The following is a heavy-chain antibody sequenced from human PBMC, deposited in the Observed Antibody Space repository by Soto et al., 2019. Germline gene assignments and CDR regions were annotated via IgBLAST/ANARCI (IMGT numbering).Heavy chain of an antibody. CDR2: IWSDGSEK. Sequence: SLRLSCAASGFTFSNYHMHWVRQAPGKGLEWVAVIWSDGSEKNYAYSVKGRFTISRDNSKNTLYLEMNSLRAEDTAVYYCARDSYDSSGYYSLFDYWGQGTLVTVSS. CDR1: GFTFSNYH. J-gene: IGHJ4*02. CDR3: ARDSYDSSGYYSLFDY. D-gene: IGHD3-22*01. V-gene: IGHV3-33*01.